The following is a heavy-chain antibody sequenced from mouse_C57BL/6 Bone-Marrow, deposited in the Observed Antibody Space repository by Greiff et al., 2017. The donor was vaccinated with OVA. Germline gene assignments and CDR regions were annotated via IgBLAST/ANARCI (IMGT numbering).Heavy chain of an antibody. CDR1: GFTFSDYG. D-gene: IGHD2-2*01. Sequence: EVKLVESGGGLVQPGGSMKLSCAASGFTFSDYGMHWVRQAPEKGLEWVAYISSGSSTIYYADTVKGRFTISRDNAKNTLFLQMTSLRSEDTAMYYCARFLGWRGFDYWGQGTTLTVSS. V-gene: IGHV5-17*01. CDR3: ARFLGWRGFDY. J-gene: IGHJ2*01. CDR2: ISSGSSTI.